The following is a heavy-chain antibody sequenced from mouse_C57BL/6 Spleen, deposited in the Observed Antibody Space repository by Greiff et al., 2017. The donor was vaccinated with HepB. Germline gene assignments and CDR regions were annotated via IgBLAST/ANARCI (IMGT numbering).Heavy chain of an antibody. V-gene: IGHV1-4*01. D-gene: IGHD2-2*01. CDR2: INPSSGYT. Sequence: VQLQQSGAELARPGASVKMSCKASGYTFTSYTMHWVKQRPGQGLEWIGYINPSSGYTKYNQKFKDKATLTADKSSSTAYMQLSSLTSEDSAVYYCARAPYGYDDAMDYWGQGTSVTVSS. J-gene: IGHJ4*01. CDR3: ARAPYGYDDAMDY. CDR1: GYTFTSYT.